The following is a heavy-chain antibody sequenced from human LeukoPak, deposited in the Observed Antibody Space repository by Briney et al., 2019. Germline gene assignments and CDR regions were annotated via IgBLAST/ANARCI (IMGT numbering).Heavy chain of an antibody. D-gene: IGHD2-2*01. V-gene: IGHV1-69*05. CDR1: GYTFTSYA. Sequence: ASVKVSCKASGYTFTSYAMHWVRQAPGQGLEWMGGIIPIFGTANYAQNFQGRVTITTDESTSTAYMELSSLRSEDTAVYYCTIGYCSSTSCQPNYYYYMDVWGKGTTVTVSS. CDR2: IIPIFGTA. CDR3: TIGYCSSTSCQPNYYYYMDV. J-gene: IGHJ6*03.